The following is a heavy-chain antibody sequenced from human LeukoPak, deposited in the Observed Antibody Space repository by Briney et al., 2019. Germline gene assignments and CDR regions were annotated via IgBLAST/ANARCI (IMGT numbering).Heavy chain of an antibody. J-gene: IGHJ3*02. CDR1: GFTFSSYS. CDR2: ISSSSSYI. CDR3: ARGATEDIVGVVAAGDAFDI. Sequence: WGSLRLSCAASGFTFSSYSMSWVRQAPGKGLEWVSSISSSSSYIYYADSMKGRFTISRDNAKNSLYLQMNSLRAEDTAVYYCARGATEDIVGVVAAGDAFDIWGQGTMVTVSS. V-gene: IGHV3-21*01. D-gene: IGHD2-15*01.